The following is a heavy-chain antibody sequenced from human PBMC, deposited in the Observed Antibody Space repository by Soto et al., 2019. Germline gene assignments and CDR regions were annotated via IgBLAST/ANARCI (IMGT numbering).Heavy chain of an antibody. CDR2: ISGSGGST. CDR1: GFTFSSYA. CDR3: AKAVPSVGYSYGSSDY. D-gene: IGHD5-18*01. J-gene: IGHJ4*02. V-gene: IGHV3-23*01. Sequence: EVQLLESGGGLVQPGGSLRLSCAASGFTFSSYAMSWVHQAPGKGLEWVSAISGSGGSTYYADSVKGRFTISRDNSKNTLYLQMNSLRAEDTAVYYCAKAVPSVGYSYGSSDYWGQGTLVTVSS.